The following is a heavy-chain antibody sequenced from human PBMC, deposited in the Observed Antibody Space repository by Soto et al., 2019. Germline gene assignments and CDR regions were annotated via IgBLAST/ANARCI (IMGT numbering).Heavy chain of an antibody. D-gene: IGHD3-22*01. V-gene: IGHV1-69*13. CDR3: ATNYYDGSGHYFIFEH. J-gene: IGHJ4*02. CDR1: GMTFNNYA. CDR2: IIPIGGTP. Sequence: SVKVSCKASGMTFNNYAISWVRQAPGIGFEWLGVIIPIGGTPEHAQKFQGRVTISADESTNTAYMELSSLRSEDTAVYYCATNYYDGSGHYFIFEHWGQGTLVTVS.